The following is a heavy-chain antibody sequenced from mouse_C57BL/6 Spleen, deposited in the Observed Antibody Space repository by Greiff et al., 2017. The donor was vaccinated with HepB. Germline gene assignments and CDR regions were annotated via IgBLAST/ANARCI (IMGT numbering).Heavy chain of an antibody. J-gene: IGHJ2*01. V-gene: IGHV3-6*01. CDR3: ARDAGRTGVYFDY. D-gene: IGHD3-1*01. Sequence: VQLQQSGPGLVKPSQSLSLTCSVTGYSITSGYYWNWIRQFPGNKLEWMGYISYDGSNNYNPSLKNRISITRDTSKNQFFLKLNSVTTEDTATYYCARDAGRTGVYFDYWGQGTTLTVSS. CDR1: GYSITSGYY. CDR2: ISYDGSN.